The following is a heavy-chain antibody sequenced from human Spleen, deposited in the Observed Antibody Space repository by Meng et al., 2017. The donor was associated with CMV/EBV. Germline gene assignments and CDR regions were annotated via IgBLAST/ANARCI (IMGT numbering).Heavy chain of an antibody. CDR1: GFTFSSYW. J-gene: IGHJ3*01. Sequence: GESLKISCAASGFTFSSYWMYWVRQAPGKGLVWVSRINSDGSSTSYADSVKGRFTISRDNAKNSLYLQMNSLRTEDTALYYCAKIFRNAFDVWGQGTMVTVSS. CDR2: INSDGSST. V-gene: IGHV3-74*01. CDR3: AKIFRNAFDV.